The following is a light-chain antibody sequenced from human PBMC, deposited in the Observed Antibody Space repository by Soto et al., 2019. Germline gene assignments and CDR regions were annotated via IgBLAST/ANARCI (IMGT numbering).Light chain of an antibody. CDR3: QHYNSYSEA. CDR1: QTISSW. CDR2: KAS. V-gene: IGKV1-5*03. J-gene: IGKJ1*01. Sequence: DIQMTQSPSTLSGSAGERVTITCRASQTISSWLAWYQQKPGKAPKLLIYKASTLKSGVPSRFSGSGSGTEFTLTISSLQPDDFATYYCQHYNSYSEAFGQGTKVDI.